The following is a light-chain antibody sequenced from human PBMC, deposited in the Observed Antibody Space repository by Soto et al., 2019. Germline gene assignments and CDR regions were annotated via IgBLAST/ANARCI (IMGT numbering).Light chain of an antibody. CDR1: QSVSSN. J-gene: IGKJ1*01. V-gene: IGKV3-15*01. Sequence: EIVMTHSPTTLSVSPGLRSNLSCRASQSVSSNLAWYQKKPGQAPRLLIYGASTRATGIPARLSGSGYGTELTITISSMQSEDFEVYYCQQYNNWPLTFGQGTKVDIK. CDR2: GAS. CDR3: QQYNNWPLT.